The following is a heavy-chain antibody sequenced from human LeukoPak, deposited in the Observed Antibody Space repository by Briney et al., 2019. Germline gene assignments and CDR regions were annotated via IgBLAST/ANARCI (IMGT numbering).Heavy chain of an antibody. CDR2: IRSKAYGGTT. V-gene: IGHV3-49*03. J-gene: IGHJ4*02. CDR3: AKSNAAGPYYFDY. Sequence: GGSLRLSCTASGFTFGDYAMSWFRQAPGKGLEWVGFIRSKAYGGTTEYAASVKGRFTISRDDSKSIAYLQMNSLRAEDTAVYYCAKSNAAGPYYFDYWGQGTLVTVSS. D-gene: IGHD6-13*01. CDR1: GFTFGDYA.